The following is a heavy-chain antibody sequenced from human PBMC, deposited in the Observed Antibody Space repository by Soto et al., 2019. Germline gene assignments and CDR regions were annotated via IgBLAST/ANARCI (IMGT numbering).Heavy chain of an antibody. V-gene: IGHV3-23*01. D-gene: IGHD5-12*01. CDR2: IGGRGNSA. CDR3: VREGRGSFDF. J-gene: IGHJ3*01. Sequence: GGSLRLSCAASGFIFTNYAMNWVRQAPGKGLEWVSVIGGRGNSAYYADSAQGRFTISRDNSKNTLSLQMSSLTADDTAIYYCVREGRGSFDFWGRGTMVTVSS. CDR1: GFIFTNYA.